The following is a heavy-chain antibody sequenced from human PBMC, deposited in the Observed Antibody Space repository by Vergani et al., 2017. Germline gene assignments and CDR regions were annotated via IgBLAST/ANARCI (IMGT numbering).Heavy chain of an antibody. CDR2: MYHSGST. CDR3: GRVADFYGLGSRLLDL. J-gene: IGHJ5*02. CDR1: GGSMSGYY. V-gene: IGHV4-59*01. D-gene: IGHD3-10*01. Sequence: QVHLQESGPGLAKPSETLSLTCSVSGGSMSGYYWSWIRQPPGKELEWIGYMYHSGSTNYNPSLETRVTISGDTSKNQFSLKLNSVTAADTAVYYCGRVADFYGLGSRLLDLWGQGILVTVSS.